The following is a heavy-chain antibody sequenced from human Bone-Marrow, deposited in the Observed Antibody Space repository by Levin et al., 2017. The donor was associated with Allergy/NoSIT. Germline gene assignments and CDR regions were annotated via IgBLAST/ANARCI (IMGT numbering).Heavy chain of an antibody. Sequence: GGSLRLSCAASGFTFSSYDMHWVRQATGRGLEWVSAIGTAADSYYSGSVKGRFTVSRDNAKNSFSLHMNSLRAGDTAVYYCARVALPRYCTSTSCSDSGYYFDYWGQGTLVTVSS. J-gene: IGHJ4*02. V-gene: IGHV3-13*04. CDR2: IGTAADS. CDR1: GFTFSSYD. CDR3: ARVALPRYCTSTSCSDSGYYFDY. D-gene: IGHD2-2*01.